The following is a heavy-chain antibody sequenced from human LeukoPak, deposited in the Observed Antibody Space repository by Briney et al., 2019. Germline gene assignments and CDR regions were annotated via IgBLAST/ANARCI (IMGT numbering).Heavy chain of an antibody. Sequence: PSETLSLTCTVSGGSISSGSYCWSWIRQPAGKGLEWIGYIYYSGSTNYNPSLKSRVTISVDTSKNQFSLKLSSVTAADTAVYYCARAMYGSGPLPADYWGQGTLVTASS. D-gene: IGHD2-15*01. J-gene: IGHJ4*02. CDR3: ARAMYGSGPLPADY. CDR2: IYYSGST. V-gene: IGHV4-61*10. CDR1: GGSISSGSYC.